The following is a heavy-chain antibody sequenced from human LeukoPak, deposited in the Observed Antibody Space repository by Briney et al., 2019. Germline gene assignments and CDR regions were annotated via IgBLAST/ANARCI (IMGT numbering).Heavy chain of an antibody. Sequence: SVKVSCKASGGTFSSYAISWVRQAPGQGLEWMEGIIPIFGTANYAQKFQGRVTITADESTSTAYMELSSLRSEDTAVYYCARADHQWLPQGGFDYWGQGTLVTVSS. V-gene: IGHV1-69*13. CDR2: IIPIFGTA. CDR1: GGTFSSYA. CDR3: ARADHQWLPQGGFDY. J-gene: IGHJ4*02. D-gene: IGHD6-19*01.